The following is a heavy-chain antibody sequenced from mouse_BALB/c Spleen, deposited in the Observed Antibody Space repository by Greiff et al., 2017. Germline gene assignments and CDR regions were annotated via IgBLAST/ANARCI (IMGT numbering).Heavy chain of an antibody. V-gene: IGHV3-6*02. J-gene: IGHJ4*01. CDR3: ARDPGYYGMDY. CDR1: GYSITSGYY. Sequence: EVKLQESGPGLVKPSQSLSLTCSVTGYSITSGYYWNWIRQFPGNKLEWMGYISYDGSNNYNPSLKNRISITRDTSKNQFFLKLNSVTTEDTATYYCARDPGYYGMDYWGQGTSVTVSS. CDR2: ISYDGSN.